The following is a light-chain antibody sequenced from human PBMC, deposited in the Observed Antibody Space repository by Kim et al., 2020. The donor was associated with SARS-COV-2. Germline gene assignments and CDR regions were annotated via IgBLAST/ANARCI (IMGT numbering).Light chain of an antibody. J-gene: IGKJ1*01. CDR1: HSISNH. CDR3: HLCNNGLGT. V-gene: IGKV1-27*01. CDR2: AAS. Sequence: DIQMTQSPSSLSASVGDKVAITCRSSHSISNHLTWYQHKPGKVPKLLIFAASTVQCGVPSRFSGGGSGTLFTLTISSLQPEDFATYYCHLCNNGLGTFGQGTKVDIK.